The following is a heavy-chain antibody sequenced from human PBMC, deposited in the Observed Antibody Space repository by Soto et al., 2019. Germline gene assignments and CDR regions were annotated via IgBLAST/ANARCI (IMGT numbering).Heavy chain of an antibody. V-gene: IGHV3-15*01. J-gene: IGHJ4*02. Sequence: GGSLRLSYAASGFNFSNAWMSWVRQAPGKGLEWVGRIKSKTDGGTTDYAAPVKGRFTISRDDSKNTLYLQMNSLKTEDTAVYYFTTLTPYYDFWSGYYRDYWGQGTLVTVSS. D-gene: IGHD3-3*01. CDR3: TTLTPYYDFWSGYYRDY. CDR1: GFNFSNAW. CDR2: IKSKTDGGTT.